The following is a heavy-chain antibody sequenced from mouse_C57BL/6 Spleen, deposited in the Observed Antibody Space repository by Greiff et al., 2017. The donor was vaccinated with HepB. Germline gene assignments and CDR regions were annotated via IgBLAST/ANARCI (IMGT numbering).Heavy chain of an antibody. Sequence: EVQWVESGGGLVQPGGSLSLSCAASGFTFTDYYMSWVRQPPGKALEWLGFIRNKANGYTTEYSASVKGRFTISRDNSQSILYLQMNALRAEDSATYYCARESTTNYFDYWGQGTTLTVSS. D-gene: IGHD1-1*01. V-gene: IGHV7-3*01. CDR2: IRNKANGYTT. CDR3: ARESTTNYFDY. CDR1: GFTFTDYY. J-gene: IGHJ2*01.